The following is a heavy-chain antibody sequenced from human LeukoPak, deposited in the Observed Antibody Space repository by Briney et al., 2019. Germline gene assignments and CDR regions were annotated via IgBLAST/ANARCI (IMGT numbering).Heavy chain of an antibody. Sequence: SSETLSLTCTVSGGSISSSSYYWGWIRQPPGKGLEWIGSIYYSGSTYYNPSLKSRVTISVDTSKNQFSLKLSSVTAADTAVYYCARDLYYYYGMDVWGQGTTVTVSS. CDR1: GGSISSSSYY. D-gene: IGHD3-3*01. V-gene: IGHV4-39*01. CDR3: ARDLYYYYGMDV. CDR2: IYYSGST. J-gene: IGHJ6*02.